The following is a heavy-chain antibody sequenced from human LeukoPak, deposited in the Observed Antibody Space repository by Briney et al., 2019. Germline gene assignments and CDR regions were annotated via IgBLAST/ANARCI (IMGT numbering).Heavy chain of an antibody. Sequence: ASVKVSCTASGGTFSSYAISWVRQAPGQGLEWMGGIIPIFGTANYAQKFQGRVTITADESTSTAYMELSSLRSEDTAVYYCARDYYGSGPHTEYYFDYWGQGTLVTVSS. CDR1: GGTFSSYA. D-gene: IGHD3-10*01. J-gene: IGHJ4*02. CDR2: IIPIFGTA. CDR3: ARDYYGSGPHTEYYFDY. V-gene: IGHV1-69*13.